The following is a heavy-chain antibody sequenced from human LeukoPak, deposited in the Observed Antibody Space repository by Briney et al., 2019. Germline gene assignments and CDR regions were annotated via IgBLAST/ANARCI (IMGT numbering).Heavy chain of an antibody. CDR3: AREGRFRAYNYYYMDF. D-gene: IGHD3-10*01. V-gene: IGHV3-64*01. CDR1: GFTFSSYA. Sequence: QPGGSLRLSCAASGFTFSSYAMHWVRQAPGKGLEYVSAISSNGGSTYYANSVKGRFTISRDNSKNTLYLQMGSLRAEDMAVYYCAREGRFRAYNYYYMDFWSKGPTVTVSS. CDR2: ISSNGGST. J-gene: IGHJ6*03.